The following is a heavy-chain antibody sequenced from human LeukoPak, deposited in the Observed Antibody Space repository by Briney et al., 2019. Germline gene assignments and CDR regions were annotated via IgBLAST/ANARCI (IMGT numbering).Heavy chain of an antibody. Sequence: PGGSLRLSCAASGFTVSSNYMSWVRQAPGEGLEWVSVIYSGGSTYYADSVKGRFTISRDNSKNTLYLQMNSLRAEDTAVYYCASRGYSYGYNFDYWGQGTLVTVSS. J-gene: IGHJ4*02. V-gene: IGHV3-53*01. CDR1: GFTVSSNY. CDR3: ASRGYSYGYNFDY. CDR2: IYSGGST. D-gene: IGHD5-18*01.